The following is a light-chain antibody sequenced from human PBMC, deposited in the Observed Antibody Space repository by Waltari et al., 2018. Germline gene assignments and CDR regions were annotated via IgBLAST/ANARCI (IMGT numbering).Light chain of an antibody. V-gene: IGKV2D-29*02. Sequence: DIVMPQTPLSLSVTPGQPASISCKPSQSLLHSDGKTYLYWLLQKPGQSPQLLIYEVSHRLSGVPDRFSGSGSGTDFTVIISRVEADDVGLYYCMQSVHLPYTFGQGTKLEIK. CDR2: EVS. CDR1: QSLLHSDGKTY. CDR3: MQSVHLPYT. J-gene: IGKJ2*01.